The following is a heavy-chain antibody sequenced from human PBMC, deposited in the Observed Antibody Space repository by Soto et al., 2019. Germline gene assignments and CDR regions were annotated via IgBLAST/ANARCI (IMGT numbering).Heavy chain of an antibody. CDR1: GFTFSNYA. D-gene: IGHD6-19*01. CDR2: ISASGRDT. J-gene: IGHJ4*02. CDR3: AKGKTSGWYYFDY. V-gene: IGHV3-23*01. Sequence: GSLRLSCVASGFTFSNYAMSWVRQAPGKGLEWVSGISASGRDTYYADSVKDRFTISRDSFKNTLYLQMNSLRAEDTGTYYCAKGKTSGWYYFDYWGQGALVTVS.